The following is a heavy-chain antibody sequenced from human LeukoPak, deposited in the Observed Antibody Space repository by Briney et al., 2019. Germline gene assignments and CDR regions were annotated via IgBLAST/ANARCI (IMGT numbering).Heavy chain of an antibody. CDR3: ARVGWELHFDY. CDR2: IYTSGST. D-gene: IGHD1-26*01. CDR1: GGSISSYY. J-gene: IGHJ4*02. V-gene: IGHV4-4*07. Sequence: SETLSLTCTVSGGSISSYYWSWIRQPAGKGLEWIGRIYTSGSTNYNPSLKSRVTMSVDTSKNQFSLRLSSVTAADTPVYYCARVGWELHFDYWGQGTLVTVSS.